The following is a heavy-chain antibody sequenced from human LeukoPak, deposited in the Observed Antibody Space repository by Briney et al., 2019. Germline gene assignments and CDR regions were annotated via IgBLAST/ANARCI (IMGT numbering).Heavy chain of an antibody. J-gene: IGHJ4*02. CDR2: ISYDGSNK. D-gene: IGHD4-17*01. Sequence: GRSLRLSCAASGFTFSSYAMHWVRQAPGKGLEWVAVISYDGSNKYYADSVKGRFTISRDNSKNTLYLQMNSLRAEDTAVYYCARAPGATTVTMLYYFDYWGQGTLVTVSS. CDR1: GFTFSSYA. CDR3: ARAPGATTVTMLYYFDY. V-gene: IGHV3-30-3*01.